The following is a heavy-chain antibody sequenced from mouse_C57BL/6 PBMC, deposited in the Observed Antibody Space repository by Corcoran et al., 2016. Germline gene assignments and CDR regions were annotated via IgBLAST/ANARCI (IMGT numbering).Heavy chain of an antibody. CDR3: ARGYYDYGMDY. J-gene: IGHJ4*01. CDR1: GYTFTDYY. D-gene: IGHD2-4*01. CDR2: INPNNGGT. Sequence: EVQLQQSGPELVKPGASVKISCKASGYTFTDYYMNWVKQSHGKSLEWIGDINPNNGGTSYNQKFKGKATLTVDKSSSTAYMELRSLTSEDSAVYYCARGYYDYGMDYWGQGTSFTVSS. V-gene: IGHV1-26*01.